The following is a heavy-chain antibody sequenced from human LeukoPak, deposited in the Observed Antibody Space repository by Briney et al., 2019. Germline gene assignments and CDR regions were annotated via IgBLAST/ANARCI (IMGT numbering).Heavy chain of an antibody. V-gene: IGHV4-34*01. CDR2: INHSGST. Sequence: SETLSLTCAVYGGSFSGYYWSWIRQPPGKGLEWIGEINHSGSTNYNPSLKSRVTTSVDTSKNQFSLKLSSVTAADTAVYYCARVTTGYVWGSYRWNWFDPWGQGTLVTVSS. J-gene: IGHJ5*02. CDR3: ARVTTGYVWGSYRWNWFDP. CDR1: GGSFSGYY. D-gene: IGHD3-16*02.